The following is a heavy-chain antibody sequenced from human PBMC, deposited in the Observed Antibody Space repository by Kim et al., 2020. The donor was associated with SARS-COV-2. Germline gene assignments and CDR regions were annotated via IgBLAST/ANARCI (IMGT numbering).Heavy chain of an antibody. D-gene: IGHD6-13*01. Sequence: NPSLKSRVTISVDTSKNQFSLKLSSVTAADTAVYYCARLGLYSSSCNFDYWGQGTLVTVSS. CDR3: ARLGLYSSSCNFDY. V-gene: IGHV4-39*01. J-gene: IGHJ4*02.